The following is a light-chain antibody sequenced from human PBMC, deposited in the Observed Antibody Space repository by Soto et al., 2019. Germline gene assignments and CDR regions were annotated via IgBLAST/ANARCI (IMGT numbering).Light chain of an antibody. CDR3: LQILQTPT. CDR1: QSLLHTNGYNY. V-gene: IGKV2-28*01. Sequence: DIVMTQSPLSLPVIPGEPASISCRSSQSLLHTNGYNYLDWYLQKAGQSPQLLIYLGSNRASGVPDRSSGSGSGTDFTLTISRVEAEDVGVYYCLQILQTPTFGQGTKVDIK. J-gene: IGKJ1*01. CDR2: LGS.